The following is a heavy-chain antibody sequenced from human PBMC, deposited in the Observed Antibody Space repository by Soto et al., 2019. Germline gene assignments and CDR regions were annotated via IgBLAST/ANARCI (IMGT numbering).Heavy chain of an antibody. Sequence: GGSLRLSCAASGFTFRSYAMSWVRQAPGKGLEWVSAISGSGGTTYYADSVKGRFTISRDNSKNTLFLQLNSLRAEDTAVYYCAKSPYTSSWYYFDYWGQGTLVTVSS. CDR1: GFTFRSYA. V-gene: IGHV3-23*01. J-gene: IGHJ4*02. CDR2: ISGSGGTT. D-gene: IGHD6-13*01. CDR3: AKSPYTSSWYYFDY.